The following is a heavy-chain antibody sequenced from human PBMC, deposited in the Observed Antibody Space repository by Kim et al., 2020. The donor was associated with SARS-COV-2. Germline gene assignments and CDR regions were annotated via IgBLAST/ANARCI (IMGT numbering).Heavy chain of an antibody. V-gene: IGHV1-8*01. J-gene: IGHJ5*02. CDR1: GYTFTSYD. CDR2: MNPNSGNT. D-gene: IGHD3-10*01. CDR3: ARGNKSPRKITMVRGVIIRWFDP. Sequence: ASVKVSCKASGYTFTSYDINWVRQATGQGLEWMGWMNPNSGNTGYAQKFQGRVTMTRNTSISTAYMELSSLRSEDTAVYYCARGNKSPRKITMVRGVIIRWFDPWGQGTLVTVSS.